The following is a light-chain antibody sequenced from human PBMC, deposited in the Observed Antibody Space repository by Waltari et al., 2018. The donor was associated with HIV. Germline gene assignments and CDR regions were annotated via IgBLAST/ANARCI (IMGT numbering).Light chain of an antibody. J-gene: IGLJ3*02. CDR1: SSNTGATASFY. Sequence: QSVLTQPPSVSGAPGQRVTIHCTGSSSNTGATASFYLHWYQQLPGPAPKLLIYGNNNRPSGVPDRFSGSKSGASASLAITGLQAEDEADYYCQSYDTSLSGSVFGGGTKLTVL. V-gene: IGLV1-40*01. CDR3: QSYDTSLSGSV. CDR2: GNN.